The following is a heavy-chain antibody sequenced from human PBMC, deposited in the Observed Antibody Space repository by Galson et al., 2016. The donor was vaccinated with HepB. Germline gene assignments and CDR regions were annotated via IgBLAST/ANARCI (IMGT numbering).Heavy chain of an antibody. J-gene: IGHJ4*02. CDR1: GYTFTIYA. Sequence: SVKVSCKASGYTFTIYAMHWVRQAPGQRLEWMGWINAGNGNTKYPQKFQSRVTITRDTSASKAFMELSSLRYEDTDVDCCARGYSYGPFDYWGQGSLVIVSS. CDR2: INAGNGNT. CDR3: ARGYSYGPFDY. D-gene: IGHD5-18*01. V-gene: IGHV1-3*01.